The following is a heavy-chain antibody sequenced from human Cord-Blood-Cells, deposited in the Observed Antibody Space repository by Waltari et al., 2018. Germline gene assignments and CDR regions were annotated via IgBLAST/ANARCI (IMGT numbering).Heavy chain of an antibody. J-gene: IGHJ6*02. D-gene: IGHD6-13*01. CDR1: GYTFTSYG. V-gene: IGHV1-18*01. CDR2: ISAYNGNT. CDR3: ARDVAPIAAAGYYYYGMDV. Sequence: QVQLVQSGAEVKKPGASVKVSCKASGYTFTSYGISWVRQAPGQGLEWMGWISAYNGNTNDAQKLQGRGTMTTDTSTSTAYMGLGRRRSDDTAGYYCARDVAPIAAAGYYYYGMDVWGQGTTVTVSS.